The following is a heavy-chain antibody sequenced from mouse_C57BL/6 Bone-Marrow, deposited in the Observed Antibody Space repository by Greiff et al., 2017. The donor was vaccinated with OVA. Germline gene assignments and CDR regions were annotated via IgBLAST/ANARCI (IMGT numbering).Heavy chain of an antibody. J-gene: IGHJ2*01. Sequence: QLQQPGPELVKPGASVKISCKASGYSFTGYYMNWVKQSPEKSLEWIGEINPSTGGTTYNQKFKAKATLTVDKSSSTAYMQLKSLTSEDSAVYYCARGELVFDYWGQGTTLTVSS. CDR3: ARGELVFDY. CDR1: GYSFTGYY. D-gene: IGHD4-1*01. CDR2: INPSTGGT. V-gene: IGHV1-42*01.